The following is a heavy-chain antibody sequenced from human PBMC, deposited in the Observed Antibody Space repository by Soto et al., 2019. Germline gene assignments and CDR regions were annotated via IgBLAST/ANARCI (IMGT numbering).Heavy chain of an antibody. CDR1: GFTFSSYA. J-gene: IGHJ4*02. D-gene: IGHD6-13*01. CDR3: ARVSSSWYLGTYLDY. V-gene: IGHV3-30-3*01. Sequence: QVQLVESGGGVVQPGRSLRLSCAASGFTFSSYAMHWVRQAPGKGLEWVAVISYDGSNKYYADSVKGRFTISRDNSKNTLYLQMNSLRAEDTAAYYCARVSSSWYLGTYLDYWGQGTLVTVSS. CDR2: ISYDGSNK.